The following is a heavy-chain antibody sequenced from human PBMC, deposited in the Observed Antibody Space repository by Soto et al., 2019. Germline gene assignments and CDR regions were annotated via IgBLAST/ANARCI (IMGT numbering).Heavy chain of an antibody. V-gene: IGHV3-30-3*01. CDR3: ARVKTDYSNPRGPFFFYGMDV. Sequence: QVQLVESGGGVVHPERSLRLSCSASEFTFSSYAMHWVRQARGKGLEWVAGISYDGGHKFYGDSVRGRFTISRDSSKTTVFLQMNRLRPEDTAAYYCARVKTDYSNPRGPFFFYGMDVWGQGTTVTVSS. D-gene: IGHD4-4*01. J-gene: IGHJ6*02. CDR2: ISYDGGHK. CDR1: EFTFSSYA.